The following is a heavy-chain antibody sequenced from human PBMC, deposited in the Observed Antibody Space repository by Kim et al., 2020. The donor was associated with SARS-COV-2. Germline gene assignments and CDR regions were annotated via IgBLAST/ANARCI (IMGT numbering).Heavy chain of an antibody. CDR1: GFTFTNYA. CDR2: IESGGST. J-gene: IGHJ4*02. V-gene: IGHV3-23*01. CDR3: AKVSQYRPGSNYYTFPFDY. Sequence: GGSLRLSCAASGFTFTNYAMTWVRQAPGEGLEWISGIESGGSTYYADSVKGRFTISRDNSKNTLYLQMDSLRVEDTAAYYCAKVSQYRPGSNYYTFPFDYWGQGALLTVSS. D-gene: IGHD3-22*01.